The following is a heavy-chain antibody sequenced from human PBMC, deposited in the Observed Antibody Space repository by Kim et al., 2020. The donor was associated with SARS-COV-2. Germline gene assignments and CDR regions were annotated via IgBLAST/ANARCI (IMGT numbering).Heavy chain of an antibody. Sequence: SETLSLTCTVSGGSISSGGYYWSWIRQHPGKGLEWIGYIYYSGSTYYNPSLKSRVTISVDTSKNQFSLKLSSVTAADTAVYYCARHKNPQNCGGDCYYYYGMDVWGQGTTVTVSS. CDR2: IYYSGST. CDR3: ARHKNPQNCGGDCYYYYGMDV. V-gene: IGHV4-31*03. J-gene: IGHJ6*02. CDR1: GGSISSGGYY. D-gene: IGHD2-21*02.